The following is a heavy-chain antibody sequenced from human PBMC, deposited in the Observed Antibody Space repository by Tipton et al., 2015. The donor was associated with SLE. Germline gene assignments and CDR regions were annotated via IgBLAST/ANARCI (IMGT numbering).Heavy chain of an antibody. J-gene: IGHJ2*01. V-gene: IGHV3-7*01. D-gene: IGHD3-10*01. CDR2: IKQDGSEK. CDR1: GFTFSSYW. CDR3: ASPPYYGSGSYRPYWYFDL. Sequence: SLRLSCAASGFTFSSYWMSWVRQAPGKGLEWVANIKQDGSEKYYVDSVKGRFTISRDNAKNSLYLQMSSLRAEDTAVYYCASPPYYGSGSYRPYWYFDLWGRGTLVTVSS.